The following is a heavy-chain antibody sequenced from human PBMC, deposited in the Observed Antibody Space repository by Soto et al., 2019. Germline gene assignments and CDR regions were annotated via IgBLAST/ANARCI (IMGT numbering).Heavy chain of an antibody. Sequence: PSETLSLTCTVSGGSIRGYYWGWIRQPPGKGLEWIGYMYYNGSPSYNPSLKSRGTMSVDKSKNQFSLKLSSVTAADTAVYYCARCMSIKTVTGGEYFDSWGQGTLVPVYS. J-gene: IGHJ4*02. D-gene: IGHD4-17*01. V-gene: IGHV4-59*01. CDR3: ARCMSIKTVTGGEYFDS. CDR2: MYYNGSP. CDR1: GGSIRGYY.